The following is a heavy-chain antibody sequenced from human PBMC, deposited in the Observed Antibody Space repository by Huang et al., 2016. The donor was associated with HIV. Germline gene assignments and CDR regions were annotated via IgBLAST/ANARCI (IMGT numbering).Heavy chain of an antibody. D-gene: IGHD2-15*01. CDR1: GFIFRNFG. V-gene: IGHV3-30*18. J-gene: IGHJ5*02. CDR2: ISYDGRSD. CDR3: AKESRWFSDFDQ. Sequence: QVQLVESGGGVVQPGASLRLSCAASGFIFRNFGMHWVRQARGKGLEWVAVISYDGRSDRYSDSVKGRFTISRDNDKNTLSLEMNRLRHDDTAVYYCAKESRWFSDFDQWGQGTLVTVSS.